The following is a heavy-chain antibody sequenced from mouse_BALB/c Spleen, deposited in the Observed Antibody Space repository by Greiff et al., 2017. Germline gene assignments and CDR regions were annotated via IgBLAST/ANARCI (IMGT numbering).Heavy chain of an antibody. V-gene: IGHV1S127*01. J-gene: IGHJ4*01. D-gene: IGHD3-2*01. CDR3: ARSDSACYHYALDY. CDR1: GYTFTSYW. CDR2: IDPSNSET. Sequence: VQLQQSGPELVRPGASVTMSCKASGYTFTSYWMHWVKQRPGQGLEWIGMIDPSNSETRLHQKFKDKATLNVDKSSNTAYMPLSSLTSEDSAFYYCARSDSACYHYALDYWGQGTSVTVSS.